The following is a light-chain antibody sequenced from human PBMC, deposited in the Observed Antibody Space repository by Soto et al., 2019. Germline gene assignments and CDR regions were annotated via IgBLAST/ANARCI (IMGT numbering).Light chain of an antibody. CDR2: RNN. Sequence: QSVLTQPPSVSGAPGQRGTISCTGSSSNLGAGYDVHWYQQRPGTAPKLLISRNNNRPSGVPDRVSGSKSGTSASLAITGLQTEDGADYYCQSYDSSLSGLFGGGTQLTVL. CDR3: QSYDSSLSGL. J-gene: IGLJ2*01. V-gene: IGLV1-40*01. CDR1: SSNLGAGYD.